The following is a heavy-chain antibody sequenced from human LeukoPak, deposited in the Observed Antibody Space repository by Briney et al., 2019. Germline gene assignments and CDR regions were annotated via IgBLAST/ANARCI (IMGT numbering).Heavy chain of an antibody. J-gene: IGHJ6*03. CDR3: AKGTSWVSDYYYMDV. CDR2: ISGSGGST. Sequence: GGSLRLSCAASGFTFSSYAMSWVRQAPGKGLDWVSAISGSGGSTYYADSVKGRFTISRDNSKNTLYLQMNSLRAEDTAVYYCAKGTSWVSDYYYMDVWGKGTTVTVSS. D-gene: IGHD2-8*01. CDR1: GFTFSSYA. V-gene: IGHV3-23*01.